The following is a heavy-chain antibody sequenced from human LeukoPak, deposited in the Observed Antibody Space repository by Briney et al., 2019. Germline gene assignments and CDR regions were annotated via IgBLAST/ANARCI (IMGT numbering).Heavy chain of an antibody. J-gene: IGHJ4*02. V-gene: IGHV4-39*07. CDR3: ARERVAPYYYDSSGYFDY. D-gene: IGHD3-22*01. CDR2: IYYSGST. Sequence: SETLSLTCTVSGGSISSSSYYWGWIRQPPGKGLEWIGSIYYSGSTYYNPSLKSRVTISVDTSKNQFSLKLSSVTAADTAVYYCARERVAPYYYDSSGYFDYWGQGTLVTVSS. CDR1: GGSISSSSYY.